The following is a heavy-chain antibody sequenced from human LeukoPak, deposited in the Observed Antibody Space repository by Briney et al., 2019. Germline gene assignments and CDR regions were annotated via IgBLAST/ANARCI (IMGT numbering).Heavy chain of an antibody. V-gene: IGHV4-39*01. Sequence: PSETLSLTCNVSGGSISTSSFYWGWIHQSPGKGLEWIGSIFYSGRTYYNPSLKSRVTISVDTSKNQFSLKLNSVTAADTAVYYCARQPSLSYCSSATCWFDTWGQGTLVTVSS. CDR3: ARQPSLSYCSSATCWFDT. CDR1: GGSISTSSFY. D-gene: IGHD2-2*01. CDR2: IFYSGRT. J-gene: IGHJ5*02.